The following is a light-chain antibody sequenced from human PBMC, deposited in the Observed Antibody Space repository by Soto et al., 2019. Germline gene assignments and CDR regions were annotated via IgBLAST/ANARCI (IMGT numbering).Light chain of an antibody. CDR1: QSVSRY. J-gene: IGKJ1*01. CDR2: DVS. V-gene: IGKV3-11*01. Sequence: ETVLTQSPATLSLSPGERATLSCRASQSVSRYLGWYQQKPGQAPRLLIYDVSNRATGIPARSSGSGSGTDFTLTISSLEPEDFAVYFCHIRSKWPTFGQGTKVDIK. CDR3: HIRSKWPT.